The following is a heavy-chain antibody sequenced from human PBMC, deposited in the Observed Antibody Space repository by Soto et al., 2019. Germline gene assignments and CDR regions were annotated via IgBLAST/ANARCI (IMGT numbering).Heavy chain of an antibody. V-gene: IGHV3-23*01. CDR3: AKGYCSTTSCPYYYFYGMDV. Sequence: EVQLLESGGGLVQPGGSLRLSCAASGFTFSSYAMSWVRQAPGKGREWVSIINGTGGRTYYADSVKGRFTISRDNSKNTLYLQMRSLRADDTALYYCAKGYCSTTSCPYYYFYGMDVWGRGTTVTVSS. J-gene: IGHJ6*02. CDR2: INGTGGRT. CDR1: GFTFSSYA. D-gene: IGHD2-2*01.